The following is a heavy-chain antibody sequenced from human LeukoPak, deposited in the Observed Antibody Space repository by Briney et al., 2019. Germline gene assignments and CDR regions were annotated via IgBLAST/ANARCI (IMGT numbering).Heavy chain of an antibody. CDR2: ISYDGSNK. V-gene: IGHV3-30*04. J-gene: IGHJ6*02. CDR1: GFTFSSYA. Sequence: GGSLRLSCAASGFTFSSYAMHWVRQAPGKGLEWVAVISYDGSNKYYADSVKGRFTISRDNSKNTLYLQMNSLRAEDTALYYCARDEISIQWLVRSLYYYYGMDVWGQGTTVTVSS. D-gene: IGHD6-19*01. CDR3: ARDEISIQWLVRSLYYYYGMDV.